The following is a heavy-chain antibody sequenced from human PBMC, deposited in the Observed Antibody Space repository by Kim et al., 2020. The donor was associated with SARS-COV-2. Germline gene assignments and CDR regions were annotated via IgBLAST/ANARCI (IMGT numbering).Heavy chain of an antibody. CDR1: GFTFSRFA. Sequence: GGSLRLSCAASGFTFSRFAMSWVRQAPGKGLQWLSAISGSGGDTNYADSVKGRFTISRDNSKNTLYMQLNSLRAEDTAVYYCAKASYYDVDAVEKLDSWGQGILVTVSS. CDR3: AKASYYDVDAVEKLDS. D-gene: IGHD1-26*01. J-gene: IGHJ4*02. CDR2: ISGSGGDT. V-gene: IGHV3-23*01.